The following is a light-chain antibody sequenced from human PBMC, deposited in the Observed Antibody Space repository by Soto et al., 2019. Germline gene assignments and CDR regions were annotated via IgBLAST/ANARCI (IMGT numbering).Light chain of an antibody. CDR3: QQSYSTHWT. J-gene: IGKJ1*01. Sequence: DIQMTQSPSSLSASVGDRVTITCRASQSISSYLNWYKQKPGKAPKLLIYAASSLQSGVPSRFSGSGSGTDFTLTISSLQPEDFATYYCQQSYSTHWTFGQGTKVEIK. CDR1: QSISSY. CDR2: AAS. V-gene: IGKV1-39*01.